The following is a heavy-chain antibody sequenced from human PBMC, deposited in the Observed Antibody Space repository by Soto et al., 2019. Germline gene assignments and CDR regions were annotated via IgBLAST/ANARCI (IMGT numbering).Heavy chain of an antibody. D-gene: IGHD5-18*01. CDR2: IDPSDSYT. CDR1: GERVSSCR. Sequence: VKRSGEGCGERVSSCRLWWVRQMHGQGLEWMGRIDPSDSYTNYSPSFQGHVTISADKSISTAYLQWSSLKASDTATYYCTREDSTLPAVWGNRTTVTVSP. J-gene: IGHJ6*04. CDR3: TREDSTLPAV. V-gene: IGHV5-10-1*01.